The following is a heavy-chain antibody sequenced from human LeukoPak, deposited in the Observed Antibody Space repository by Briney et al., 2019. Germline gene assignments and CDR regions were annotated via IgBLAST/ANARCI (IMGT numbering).Heavy chain of an antibody. CDR1: GFTVITND. D-gene: IGHD1-14*01. J-gene: IGHJ4*02. Sequence: GGSLRLSCAASGFTVITNDMNWVRQAPGKGLEWVSALYSDGNTKYADSVQGRFTISRDNSKNTLYLEMNSLSPDDTAVYYCARGVEPLAANTLAYWGQGTLVTVSS. CDR2: LYSDGNT. V-gene: IGHV3-53*01. CDR3: ARGVEPLAANTLAY.